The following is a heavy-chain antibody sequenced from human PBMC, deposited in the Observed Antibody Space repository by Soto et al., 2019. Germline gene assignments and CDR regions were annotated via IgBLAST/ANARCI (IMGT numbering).Heavy chain of an antibody. CDR1: GFTVSSYY. J-gene: IGHJ3*02. CDR3: ARDLGKVTGDI. CDR2: IYTGGNT. Sequence: EVQLVESGGGLVQPGGSLRLSCAASGFTVSSYYMTWVRHAPGKGLDWVSVIYTGGNTYYADAVRGRFTISRDSSKNTIYLQMNSLRAEDTAVYYCARDLGKVTGDIWGRGTMVTVSS. V-gene: IGHV3-66*01. D-gene: IGHD7-27*01.